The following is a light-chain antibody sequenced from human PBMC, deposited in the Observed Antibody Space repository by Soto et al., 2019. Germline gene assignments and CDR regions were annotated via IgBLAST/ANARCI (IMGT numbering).Light chain of an antibody. V-gene: IGKV1-9*01. CDR3: QQLNRYPLA. CDR2: AAS. J-gene: IGKJ3*01. CDR1: QGISSY. Sequence: DIQLTQSPSFLSASVGDRVTITCRASQGISSYLAWYQQKPGKAPKLLIYAASTLQSGVPSRFSGSGSGTEFTLTSSRLQPEDFATYYCQQLNRYPLAFGPGTKVDIK.